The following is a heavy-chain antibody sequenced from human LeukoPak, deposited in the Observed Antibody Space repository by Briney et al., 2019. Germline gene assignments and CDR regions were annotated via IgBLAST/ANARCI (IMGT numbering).Heavy chain of an antibody. CDR2: ISGSGGST. CDR3: ANLQAFYGGNEETDY. CDR1: GFTFSSYA. D-gene: IGHD4-17*01. Sequence: TGGSLRLSCAASGFTFSSYAMSWVRQAPGKGLEWVSAISGSGGSTYYADSVKGRFTISRDNSKNTLYLQMNSLRAEDTAVYYCANLQAFYGGNEETDYWGQGTLVTVSS. J-gene: IGHJ4*02. V-gene: IGHV3-23*01.